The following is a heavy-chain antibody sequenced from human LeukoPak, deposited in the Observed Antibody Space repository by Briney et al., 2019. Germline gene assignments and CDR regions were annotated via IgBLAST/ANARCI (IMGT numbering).Heavy chain of an antibody. CDR2: IYYSGST. Sequence: SETLSLTCTVSGGSISSSSYYWGWIRQPPGKGLEWIGSIYYSGSTYYNPSLKSRVTISVDTSKNQFSLKLSSVTAADTAVYYCARVCDSHFDYWGQGTLVTVSS. CDR1: GGSISSSSYY. CDR3: ARVCDSHFDY. J-gene: IGHJ4*02. D-gene: IGHD3-22*01. V-gene: IGHV4-39*07.